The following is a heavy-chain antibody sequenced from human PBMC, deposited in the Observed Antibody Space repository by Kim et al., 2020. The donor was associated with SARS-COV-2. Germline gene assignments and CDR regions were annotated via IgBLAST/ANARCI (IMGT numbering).Heavy chain of an antibody. V-gene: IGHV3-30*03. J-gene: IGHJ6*01. CDR1: GFTFASYG. Sequence: GGSLRLSCAASGFTFASYGMHWVRQAPGKGLEWVAVISYDGSKKYYADSVKGRFTISRDNSEKTLYLQMNSLRADDTGVYYCAESGQYQLPDLYYYYGM. CDR3: AESGQYQLPDLYYYYGM. CDR2: ISYDGSKK. D-gene: IGHD2-2*01.